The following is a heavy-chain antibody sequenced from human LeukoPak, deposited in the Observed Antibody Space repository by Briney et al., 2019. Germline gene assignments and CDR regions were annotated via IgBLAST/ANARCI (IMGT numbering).Heavy chain of an antibody. J-gene: IGHJ4*02. D-gene: IGHD6-13*01. CDR1: GFTFSDYH. CDR3: ARGSSSDWYYFDY. CDR2: ISGSSSYT. Sequence: PGGSLRLSCAASGFTFSDYHMSWIRQAPGKGLEWVSYISGSSSYTDYADSVKGRFTISRDNAKNSLHLQMNSLRAEDTAVYYCARGSSSDWYYFDYWGQGTLVTVSS. V-gene: IGHV3-11*05.